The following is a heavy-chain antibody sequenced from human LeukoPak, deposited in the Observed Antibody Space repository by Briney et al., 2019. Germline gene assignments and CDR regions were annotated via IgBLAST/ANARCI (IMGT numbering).Heavy chain of an antibody. CDR2: ISGSGGST. D-gene: IGHD6-13*01. J-gene: IGHJ4*02. CDR1: GFTFSSYG. V-gene: IGHV3-23*01. CDR3: AKDQQQLVSENYYFDY. Sequence: GGSLRLSCAASGFTFSSYGMSWVRQAPGKGLEWVSAISGSGGSTYYADSVKGRFTISRDNSKNTLYLQMNSLRAEDTAVYYCAKDQQQLVSENYYFDYWGQGTLVTVSS.